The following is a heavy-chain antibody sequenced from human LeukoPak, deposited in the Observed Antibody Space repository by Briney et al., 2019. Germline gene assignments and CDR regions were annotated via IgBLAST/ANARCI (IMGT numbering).Heavy chain of an antibody. V-gene: IGHV4-38-2*02. CDR3: AKSNGYGLIDI. J-gene: IGHJ3*02. CDR2: IYHSGST. D-gene: IGHD3-10*01. Sequence: PSETLSLTCTVSGYSISSGYYWGWIRPPPGKGLEWIGSIYHSGSTYYSPSLKSLVTISLDTSRNQFSLKLNSVTAADTAVYYCAKSNGYGLIDIGGQGTMVTVSS. CDR1: GYSISSGYY.